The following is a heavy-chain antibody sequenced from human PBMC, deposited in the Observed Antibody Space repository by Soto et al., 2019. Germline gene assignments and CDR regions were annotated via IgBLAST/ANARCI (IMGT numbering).Heavy chain of an antibody. CDR3: AHPDPYDSSGYLAFDI. CDR1: GFSHTTSGVG. CDR2: NFWDDEK. Sequence: QITLKESGPTLVKPTQTLTLNCTFSGFSHTTSGVGVGWIRQPPGKAPEWLAINFWDDEKRYSPSLKSRLTITKDTSKNQVVLSMTNMDPVDTGTYYCAHPDPYDSSGYLAFDISGQGTMVIVSS. V-gene: IGHV2-5*02. J-gene: IGHJ3*02. D-gene: IGHD3-22*01.